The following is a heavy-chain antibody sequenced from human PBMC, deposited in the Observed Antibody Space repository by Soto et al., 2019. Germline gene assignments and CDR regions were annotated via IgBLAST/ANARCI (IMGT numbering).Heavy chain of an antibody. Sequence: QVQLQESGPGLVKPSETLSLTCTVSGGSISSYYWNWIRQSPGKGLEWIGYIFYSGSTNYNPSLKSRITMSVETSKNQFSLKLSSVTAADTAVYYCAREEVYGMGYSGMDVWGQGTTVTVSS. CDR2: IFYSGST. V-gene: IGHV4-59*01. D-gene: IGHD4-17*01. CDR1: GGSISSYY. J-gene: IGHJ6*02. CDR3: AREEVYGMGYSGMDV.